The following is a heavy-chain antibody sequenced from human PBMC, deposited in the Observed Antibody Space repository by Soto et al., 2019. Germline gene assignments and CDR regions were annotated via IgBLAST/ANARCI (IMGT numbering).Heavy chain of an antibody. J-gene: IGHJ4*02. CDR2: FDPEDGET. V-gene: IGHV1-24*01. Sequence: ASVKVSCKVSGYTLTELSMHWVRQAPGKGLEWMGGFDPEDGETIYAQKFQGRVTMTEDTSTDTAYMELSSLRSEDTAVYYCATENGGSGNFDYWGQGTLVTVSS. D-gene: IGHD3-10*01. CDR3: ATENGGSGNFDY. CDR1: GYTLTELS.